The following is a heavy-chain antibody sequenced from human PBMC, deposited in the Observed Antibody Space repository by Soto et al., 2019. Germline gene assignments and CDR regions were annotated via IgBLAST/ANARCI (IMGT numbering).Heavy chain of an antibody. Sequence: PSETLSLTCTVSGGFIRSYYWSWIRQPPGKGLEWIGNIYYTGSTNYNPSLESRVTMSVDTSKNQFSLNLSSVTAADTAVYYCARVGYYYDSGGYYFPDYWGRGTLVTVSS. V-gene: IGHV4-59*01. CDR3: ARVGYYYDSGGYYFPDY. J-gene: IGHJ4*02. CDR1: GGFIRSYY. CDR2: IYYTGST. D-gene: IGHD3-22*01.